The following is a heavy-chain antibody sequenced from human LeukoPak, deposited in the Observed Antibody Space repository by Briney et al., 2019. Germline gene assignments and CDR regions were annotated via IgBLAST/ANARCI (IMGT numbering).Heavy chain of an antibody. CDR3: ASGSNDDFDY. D-gene: IGHD1-26*01. CDR2: IDANGRRT. V-gene: IGHV3-23*01. CDR1: AFSFSSYA. J-gene: IGHJ4*02. Sequence: PGGSLRLSCTASAFSFSSYAMSWVRQAPGKGPEWVSSIDANGRRTNYGDSVKGRFTISRDNVKETLYLQMNSLRVEDTAVYYCASGSNDDFDYWGQGTLVTVSS.